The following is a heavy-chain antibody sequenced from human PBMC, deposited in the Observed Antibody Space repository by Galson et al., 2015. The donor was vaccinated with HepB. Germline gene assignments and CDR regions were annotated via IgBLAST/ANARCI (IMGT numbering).Heavy chain of an antibody. Sequence: SLRLSCAASGFTFSSYAMSWVRQAPGKGLEWVSAISGSGGSTYYADSVKGRFTISRDNSKNTLYLQMNSLRAEDTAVYYCAKDGSSTYYDLWSGYHSPAGYYGMDVWGQGTTVTVSS. CDR2: ISGSGGST. CDR3: AKDGSSTYYDLWSGYHSPAGYYGMDV. CDR1: GFTFSSYA. V-gene: IGHV3-23*01. J-gene: IGHJ6*02. D-gene: IGHD3-3*01.